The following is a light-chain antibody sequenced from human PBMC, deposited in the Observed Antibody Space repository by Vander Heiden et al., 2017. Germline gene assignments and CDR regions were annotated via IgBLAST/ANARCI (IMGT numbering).Light chain of an antibody. V-gene: IGKV1-33*01. CDR3: QQYDNLYT. Sequence: DIQMTQSPSSLSASVGDRVTITCQASQDISNYVNWYQQKPGKAPKLLIYDASNLETGVPSRFSGSGSGTDFTFTISSLQPEDIATYYCQQYDNLYTFGQGTKLEIK. J-gene: IGKJ2*01. CDR2: DAS. CDR1: QDISNY.